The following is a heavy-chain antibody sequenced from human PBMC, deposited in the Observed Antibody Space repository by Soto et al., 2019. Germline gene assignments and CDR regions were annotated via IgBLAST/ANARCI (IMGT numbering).Heavy chain of an antibody. V-gene: IGHV1-69*13. J-gene: IGHJ4*02. Sequence: SVKVSCKASGGTFSSYAISWVRQAPGQGLEWMGGIIPIFGTANYAQKFQGRVTITADESTSTAYMELSSLRSEDTAVYYCARESHDEGYFEPWDQGTLVTVSS. CDR1: GGTFSSYA. D-gene: IGHD3-9*01. CDR2: IIPIFGTA. CDR3: ARESHDEGYFEP.